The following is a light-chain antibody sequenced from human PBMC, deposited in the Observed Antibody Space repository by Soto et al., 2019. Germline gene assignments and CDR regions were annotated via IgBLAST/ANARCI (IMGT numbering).Light chain of an antibody. CDR1: QSVGTY. J-gene: IGKJ1*01. Sequence: EIVMTQSPATLSVSPGERATLSCKASQSVGTYLAWYQQKPGQAPRLLIYYASTRAAGVPARFSGGGSGTEFTLTISSLQSEDFAIYHCQQYDNLPPWTFDQGTKVEIK. CDR3: QQYDNLPPWT. CDR2: YAS. V-gene: IGKV3-15*01.